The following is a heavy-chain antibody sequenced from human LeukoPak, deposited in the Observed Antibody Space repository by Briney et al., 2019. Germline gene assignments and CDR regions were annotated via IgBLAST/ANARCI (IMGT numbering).Heavy chain of an antibody. V-gene: IGHV3-23*01. D-gene: IGHD5-24*01. CDR3: AKKPATIKFPFDI. Sequence: GGSLRLSCAVSGITLSNYGMSWVRQAPGKGLEWVAGISGSGGGTHYADSVKGRFTISRDNPKNTLHLQMNSLRAEDTAVYYCAKKPATIKFPFDIWGQGTLVTVSP. J-gene: IGHJ4*02. CDR1: GITLSNYG. CDR2: ISGSGGGT.